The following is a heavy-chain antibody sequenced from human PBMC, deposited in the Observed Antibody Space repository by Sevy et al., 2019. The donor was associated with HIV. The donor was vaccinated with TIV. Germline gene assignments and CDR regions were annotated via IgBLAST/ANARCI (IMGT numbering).Heavy chain of an antibody. J-gene: IGHJ4*02. V-gene: IGHV2-5*02. CDR1: GFSFSTSGVG. CDR3: AHRRSKGITITEFDY. CDR2: IYWDDDK. D-gene: IGHD3-9*01. Sequence: SGPTLVNPTQTLTLTCTFSGFSFSTSGVGVGWIRQPPGTALEWLALIYWDDDKRYSPSLKSRLTITKDTSKDQVVLKMANMDPVDTGTYYCAHRRSKGITITEFDYWGQGTLVTVSS.